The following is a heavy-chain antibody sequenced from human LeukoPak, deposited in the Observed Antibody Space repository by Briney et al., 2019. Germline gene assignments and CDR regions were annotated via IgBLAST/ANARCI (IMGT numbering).Heavy chain of an antibody. Sequence: PSETLSLTCAVYGGSFSGYYWSWIRQPPGKGLEWIGEINHSGSTNSNPSLKSRVTISVDTSKNQFSLKLSSVTAADTAVYYCAREISPADSSSAFDYWGQGTLVTVSS. D-gene: IGHD6-6*01. CDR1: GGSFSGYY. J-gene: IGHJ4*02. V-gene: IGHV4-34*01. CDR2: INHSGST. CDR3: AREISPADSSSAFDY.